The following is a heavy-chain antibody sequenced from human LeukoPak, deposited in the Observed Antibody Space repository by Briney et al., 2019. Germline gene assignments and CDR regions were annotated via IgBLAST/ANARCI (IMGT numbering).Heavy chain of an antibody. Sequence: ASVKVSCKASGYTFTHYGISWVRQAPGQGLEWIGWISGYNGNTNYAQKLQGRVTMTTDTSTSTAYMEVRSLRSDDTAIYYCARVVIALAGTRIPPDYWGQGTLVTVSS. CDR3: ARVVIALAGTRIPPDY. V-gene: IGHV1-18*01. D-gene: IGHD6-19*01. CDR2: ISGYNGNT. CDR1: GYTFTHYG. J-gene: IGHJ4*02.